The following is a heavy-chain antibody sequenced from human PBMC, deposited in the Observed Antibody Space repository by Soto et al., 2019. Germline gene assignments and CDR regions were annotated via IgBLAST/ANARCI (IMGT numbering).Heavy chain of an antibody. V-gene: IGHV1-58*01. Sequence: GASVKVSCKASGFTFTSSAVQWVRQARGRRLEWIGWIVVGSGNTNYAQKFQERVTITRDMSTSTAYMELSSLRSEDTAVYYCAAYTMIVGAPTMAFDIGGKGKMVTVPS. CDR2: IVVGSGNT. CDR3: AAYTMIVGAPTMAFDI. D-gene: IGHD3-22*01. J-gene: IGHJ3*02. CDR1: GFTFTSSA.